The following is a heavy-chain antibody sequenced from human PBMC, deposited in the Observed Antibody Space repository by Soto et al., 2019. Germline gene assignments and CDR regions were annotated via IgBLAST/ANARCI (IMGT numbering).Heavy chain of an antibody. CDR2: ISGSGGST. V-gene: IGHV3-23*01. CDR3: ATRAYYYDSSGYFDY. D-gene: IGHD3-22*01. Sequence: EVQLLESGGGLVQPGGSLRLSCAASGFTFSSYAMSWVRQAPGKGLEWVSAISGSGGSTYYAASVKGRFTISRDNSKNTLYLQMNSLRAEDTAVYYCATRAYYYDSSGYFDYWGQGTLVTVSS. J-gene: IGHJ4*02. CDR1: GFTFSSYA.